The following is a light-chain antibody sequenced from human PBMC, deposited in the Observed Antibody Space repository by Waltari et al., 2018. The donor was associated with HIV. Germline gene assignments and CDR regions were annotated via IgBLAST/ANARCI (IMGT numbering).Light chain of an antibody. CDR3: ETWGSNTLV. J-gene: IGLJ3*02. CDR1: SGHSSSI. V-gene: IGLV4-60*03. CDR2: LEGSGSH. Sequence: QPVLTQSSSASASLGSSVTLTCTLSSGHSSSIIAWHQQQPGKAPRYLMKLEGSGSHNKGIGVPDRFSGSSSVADRYLTISNLQSEDEADYYCETWGSNTLVFGGGTKLTVL.